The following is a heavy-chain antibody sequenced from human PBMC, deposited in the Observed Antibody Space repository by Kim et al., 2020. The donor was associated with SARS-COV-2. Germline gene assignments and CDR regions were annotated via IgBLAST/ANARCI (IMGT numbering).Heavy chain of an antibody. Sequence: ADSVKGRFAISRDNGKNSLYLQRNSLRAEDTAVYYCARVLYSGSYYSDYWGQGTLVTVSS. J-gene: IGHJ4*02. D-gene: IGHD1-26*01. CDR3: ARVLYSGSYYSDY. V-gene: IGHV3-21*01.